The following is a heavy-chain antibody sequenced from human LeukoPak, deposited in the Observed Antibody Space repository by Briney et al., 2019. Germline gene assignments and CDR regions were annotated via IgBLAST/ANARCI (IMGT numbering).Heavy chain of an antibody. J-gene: IGHJ4*02. V-gene: IGHV3-21*01. D-gene: IGHD4-17*01. CDR2: ISSSSSYI. CDR3: ARDREPYGDYPLDY. Sequence: PGGSLRLSCAASGFTFSSYSMNWVRQAPGKGLEWVSSISSSSSYIYYADSVKGRFTISRDNAKNSLYLQMNSLRAEDTAVYYCARDREPYGDYPLDYWGQGTLVTVSS. CDR1: GFTFSSYS.